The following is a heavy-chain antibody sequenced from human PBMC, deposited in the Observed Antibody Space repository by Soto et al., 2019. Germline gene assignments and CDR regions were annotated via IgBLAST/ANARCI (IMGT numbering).Heavy chain of an antibody. V-gene: IGHV4-31*03. CDR2: IYYSGST. CDR3: ARAIRSQLMVYAIFDY. Sequence: SETMSLTCTVAGGSMSSGGYYWSWNSKQPGKRLEWIGYIYYSGSTSYNPSLNSRVTISVDTSKNQFSLKLSSVTAADTAVYYCARAIRSQLMVYAIFDYWGHGTLVTVSS. J-gene: IGHJ4*01. D-gene: IGHD2-8*01. CDR1: GGSMSSGGYY.